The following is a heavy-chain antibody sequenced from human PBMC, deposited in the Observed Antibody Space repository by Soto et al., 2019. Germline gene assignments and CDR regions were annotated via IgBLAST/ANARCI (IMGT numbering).Heavy chain of an antibody. CDR2: IRFDGSNE. V-gene: IGHV3-33*01. Sequence: PGKSLEWVEIIRFDGSNESYADSVKGRFTISRDNSKNTLYLQMNTLGAEDTAVYYFFFFSSRRRHTRYRSGLGIPAEPSSDL. J-gene: IGHJ2*01. D-gene: IGHD2-15*01. CDR3: FFFSSRRRHTRYRSGLGIPAEPSSDL.